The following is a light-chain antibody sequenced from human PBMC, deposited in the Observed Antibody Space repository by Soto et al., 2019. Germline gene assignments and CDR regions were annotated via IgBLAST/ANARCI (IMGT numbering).Light chain of an antibody. CDR2: GAS. Sequence: ELVLTQSPGTLSLSPGERATLSCRASQSVSSSYLAWYQHKPGQAPRLLIYGASSRATGIPARFSGSGSGTEFTLTISSLQSEDFAVYYCQQYNIWPRTCGQGNKGDIK. CDR1: QSVSSSY. CDR3: QQYNIWPRT. J-gene: IGKJ1*01. V-gene: IGKV3-15*01.